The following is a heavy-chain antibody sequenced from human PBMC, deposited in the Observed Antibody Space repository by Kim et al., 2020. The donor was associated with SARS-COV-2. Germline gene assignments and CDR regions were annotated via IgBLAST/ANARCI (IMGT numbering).Heavy chain of an antibody. V-gene: IGHV3-11*04. D-gene: IGHD1-1*01. CDR2: ISSSGSTI. CDR1: GFTFTDYF. CDR3: ARDIWDSGSEREPS. Sequence: GGSLRLSCAASGFTFTDYFMSWIRQAPGKGLEWVAYISSSGSTIFYADSVKGRFIISRDNAMNSLSSQMNSLRAEDTALYYCARDIWDSGSEREPSWGQG. J-gene: IGHJ5*02.